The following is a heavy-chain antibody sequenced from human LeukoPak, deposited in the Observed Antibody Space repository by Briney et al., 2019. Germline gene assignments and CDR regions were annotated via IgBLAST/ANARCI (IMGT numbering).Heavy chain of an antibody. CDR1: GGSFSGYY. V-gene: IGHV4-34*01. Sequence: SETLSLTCAVYGGSFSGYYWSWIRQPPGKGLEWIGEISHSGSTNYNPSLKSRVTISVDTSKNQFSLKLSSVTAADTAVYYCARGLGGSSGWYANYWGQGTLVTVSS. CDR2: ISHSGST. D-gene: IGHD6-19*01. J-gene: IGHJ4*02. CDR3: ARGLGGSSGWYANY.